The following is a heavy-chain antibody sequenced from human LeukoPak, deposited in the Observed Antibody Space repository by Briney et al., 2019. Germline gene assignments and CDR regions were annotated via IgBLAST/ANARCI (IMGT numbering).Heavy chain of an antibody. V-gene: IGHV3-7*01. CDR1: GFTFTNYW. CDR3: ASRAGKPGNTPWCFDY. Sequence: SGGSLRLSCAASGFTFTNYWMTWVRQAPGKGPEWVANIRQDGSETNYVDSVRGRFTIARDNTKNSLYLQMTSLRGEDTAVYYCASRAGKPGNTPWCFDYWGQGALATVSS. D-gene: IGHD1-7*01. CDR2: IRQDGSET. J-gene: IGHJ4*02.